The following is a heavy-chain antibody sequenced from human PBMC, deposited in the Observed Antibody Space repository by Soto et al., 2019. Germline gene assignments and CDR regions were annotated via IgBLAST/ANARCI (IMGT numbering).Heavy chain of an antibody. CDR1: GGTFSSYA. V-gene: IGHV1-69*06. CDR3: ASGYGLRLYYFDY. Sequence: SVKVSCKDSGGTFSSYAISGVGQAPGQGLEWMGGIIPIFGTANYAQKFQGRVTITADKSTSTAYMELSSLRSEDTAVYYCASGYGLRLYYFDYWGQGTLVTVSS. D-gene: IGHD2-2*03. J-gene: IGHJ4*02. CDR2: IIPIFGTA.